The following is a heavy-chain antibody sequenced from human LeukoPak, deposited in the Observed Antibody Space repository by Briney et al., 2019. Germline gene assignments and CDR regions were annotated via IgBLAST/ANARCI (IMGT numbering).Heavy chain of an antibody. J-gene: IGHJ4*02. CDR2: INPNSGGT. D-gene: IGHD5-12*01. CDR3: ARLSGYVSYFDY. CDR1: GYTFTGYY. V-gene: IGHV1-2*02. Sequence: ASVKVSCKASGYTFTGYYMHWVRQAPGQGPEWTGWINPNSGGTNYAQKFQGRVTMTRDTSISTAYMELSRLRSDDTAVYYCARLSGYVSYFDYWGQGTLVTVSS.